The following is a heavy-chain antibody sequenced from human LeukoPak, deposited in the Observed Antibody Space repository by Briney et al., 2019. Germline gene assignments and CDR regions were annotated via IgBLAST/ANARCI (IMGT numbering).Heavy chain of an antibody. D-gene: IGHD3-16*01. V-gene: IGHV3-7*03. CDR2: INHNGNVN. J-gene: IGHJ6*02. Sequence: RGSLRLSCAVSGLTSSSSWMDWVRQAPGKGLEWVASINHNGNVNYYVDSVKGRFTISRDNAKNSLYLQMSNLRAEDTAVYFCARGGGLDVWGQGATVTVSS. CDR1: GLTSSSSW. CDR3: ARGGGLDV.